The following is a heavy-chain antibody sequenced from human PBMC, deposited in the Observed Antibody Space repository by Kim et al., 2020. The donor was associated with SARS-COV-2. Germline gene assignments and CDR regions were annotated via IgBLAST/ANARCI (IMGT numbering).Heavy chain of an antibody. CDR3: ARVEWGYSTSWFDYYYVMDV. CDR2: MNPNSGNT. CDR1: GYTFTSYD. J-gene: IGHJ6*02. V-gene: IGHV1-8*01. Sequence: ASVKVSCKASGYTFTSYDINWVRQATGQGLEWMGWMNPNSGNTGYAQKFQGRVTMTRNTSISTAYMELSSLRSEDTAVYYCARVEWGYSTSWFDYYYVMDVWGRGTTVTVSS. D-gene: IGHD6-13*01.